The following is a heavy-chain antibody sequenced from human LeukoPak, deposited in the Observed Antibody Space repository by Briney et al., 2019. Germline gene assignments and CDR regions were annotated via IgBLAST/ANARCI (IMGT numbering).Heavy chain of an antibody. J-gene: IGHJ3*02. D-gene: IGHD6-13*01. V-gene: IGHV3-23*01. CDR3: AKAGESSSWDYDAFDI. CDR2: ISGSGGST. CDR1: GFTFSSHA. Sequence: GGSLRLSCAASGFTFSSHAMSWVRQAPGKGLEWVSAISGSGGSTYYAASVKGRFTISRDNSKNTLYLQMNSLRAEDTAVYYCAKAGESSSWDYDAFDIWGQGTMVTVSS.